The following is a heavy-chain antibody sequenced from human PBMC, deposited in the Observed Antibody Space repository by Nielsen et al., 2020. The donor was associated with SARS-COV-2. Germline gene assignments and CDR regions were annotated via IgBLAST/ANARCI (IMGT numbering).Heavy chain of an antibody. J-gene: IGHJ6*02. V-gene: IGHV1-58*01. CDR1: GFTFTSSA. D-gene: IGHD3-22*01. CDR2: IVVGSGNT. CDR3: ARHRADSSGYYYFYYYYYGMDV. Sequence: SVKVSCKASGFTFTSSAVQWVRQARGQRLEWIGWIVVGSGNTNYAQKFQERVTITRDMSTSTAYMELNSLRAEDTAVYYCARHRADSSGYYYFYYYYYGMDVWGQGTTVTVSS.